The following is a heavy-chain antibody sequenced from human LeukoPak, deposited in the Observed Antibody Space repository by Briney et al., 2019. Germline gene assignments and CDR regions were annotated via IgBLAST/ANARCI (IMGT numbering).Heavy chain of an antibody. CDR2: IKQDGSEK. D-gene: IGHD2-2*01. CDR3: ARDPNPVFEVVPAAHPADVAFDI. V-gene: IGHV3-7*01. CDR1: GFTFSSYW. Sequence: GGSLRLSCAASGFTFSSYWMSWVRQAPGKGLEWVANIKQDGSEKYYVASVKGRFTISRDNAKNTLYLQMNSLRAEDTAVYYCARDPNPVFEVVPAAHPADVAFDIWGQGTMVTVSS. J-gene: IGHJ3*02.